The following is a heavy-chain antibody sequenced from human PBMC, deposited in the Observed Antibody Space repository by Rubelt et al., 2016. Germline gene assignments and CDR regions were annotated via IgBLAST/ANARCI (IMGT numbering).Heavy chain of an antibody. Sequence: GVKKPGESLRISCKGSGYSFTSYWINWVRQMPGKGLEWMGRIDPSDSYNNYGPSFQGHVTISADKSISTAYLQWSSLKDSDTAMYYCAFGEFPAAMKIYYYGMDVRGQGTTVTVSS. CDR3: AFGEFPAAMKIYYYGMDV. CDR2: IDPSDSYN. J-gene: IGHJ6*02. CDR1: GYSFTSYW. V-gene: IGHV5-10-1*01. D-gene: IGHD2-2*01.